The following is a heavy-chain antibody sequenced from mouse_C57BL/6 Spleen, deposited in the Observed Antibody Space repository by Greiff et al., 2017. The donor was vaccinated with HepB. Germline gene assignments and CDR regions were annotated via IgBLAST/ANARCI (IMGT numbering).Heavy chain of an antibody. CDR1: GFTFSSYA. J-gene: IGHJ3*01. CDR3: ARWIYYGNFAY. CDR2: ISDGGSYT. V-gene: IGHV5-4*01. D-gene: IGHD2-1*01. Sequence: EVQLVESGGGLVKPGGSLKLSCAASGFTFSSYAMSWVRQTPEKRLEWVATISDGGSYTYYTDNVKGRFTISRDNAKNNLYLQMSHLKSEDTAVYYCARWIYYGNFAYWGQGTLVTVSA.